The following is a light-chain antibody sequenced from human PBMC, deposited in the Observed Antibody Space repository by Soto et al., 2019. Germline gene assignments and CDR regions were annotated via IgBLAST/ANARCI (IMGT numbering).Light chain of an antibody. J-gene: IGKJ1*01. CDR2: FVS. CDR3: IQARQTRT. Sequence: LTQPLPSLSVTHGEPASISCRSSQRLLHSNGYNYLDWYLQKPGQSPQLLIYFVSNQDSGVSDRCSGSASSTDFTLKSSIVAPEDVGVYYCIQARQTRTFGQGTKVDIK. CDR1: QRLLHSNGYNY. V-gene: IGKV2-28*01.